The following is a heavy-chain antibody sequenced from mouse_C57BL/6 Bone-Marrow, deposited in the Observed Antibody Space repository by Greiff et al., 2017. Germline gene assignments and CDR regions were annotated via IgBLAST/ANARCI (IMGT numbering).Heavy chain of an antibody. CDR1: GFNIKDDY. J-gene: IGHJ2*01. D-gene: IGHD2-12*01. V-gene: IGHV14-4*01. CDR3: TIVTTVYFDY. Sequence: DVKLVESGAELVRPGASVKLSCTASGFNIKDDYMHWVKQRPEQGLEWIGWIDPENGDTEYASKFQGKATITADTSSNTAYLQLSSLTSEDTAVYYCTIVTTVYFDYWGQGTTLTVSS. CDR2: IDPENGDT.